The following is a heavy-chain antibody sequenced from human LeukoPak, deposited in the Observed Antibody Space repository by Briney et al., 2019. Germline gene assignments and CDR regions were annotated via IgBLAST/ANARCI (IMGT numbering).Heavy chain of an antibody. V-gene: IGHV1-2*02. D-gene: IGHD3-16*01. J-gene: IGHJ5*02. CDR3: AGDLGNGNWFDP. Sequence: ASVKVSCKASGYTFTGYYMHWVRQAPGQGLEWMGWINPNSGGTNYAQKFQGRVTMTRDTSISTAYMGLSRLRSDDTAVYYCAGDLGNGNWFDPWGQGTLVTVSS. CDR2: INPNSGGT. CDR1: GYTFTGYY.